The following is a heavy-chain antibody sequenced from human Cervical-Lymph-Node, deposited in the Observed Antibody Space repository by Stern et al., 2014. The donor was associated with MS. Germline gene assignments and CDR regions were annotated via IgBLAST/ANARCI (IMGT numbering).Heavy chain of an antibody. D-gene: IGHD6-19*01. Sequence: VQLVESGAEVKKPGSSVKVSCKASGGTFSSYAISWVRQAPGQGLEWMGGVIPIFGTANYAQKFQGRVMITADESTSTAYMELSSLRSEDTAVYYCARSSGWYQPVLDYWGQGTLVTVSS. J-gene: IGHJ4*02. CDR2: VIPIFGTA. CDR1: GGTFSSYA. V-gene: IGHV1-69*01. CDR3: ARSSGWYQPVLDY.